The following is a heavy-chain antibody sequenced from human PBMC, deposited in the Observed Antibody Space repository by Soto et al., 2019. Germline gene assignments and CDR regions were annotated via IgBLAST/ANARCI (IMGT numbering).Heavy chain of an antibody. D-gene: IGHD3-3*02. Sequence: SETLSLTCTVSGDSIISSDFYWGWVRQPPGKGLEWIGSIFYLGSSYYNPSLKSRVTMSVDTSKNQFSLRLRSVTAADTAFYFCARHSLALRKNNWFDPWGQGIMVTVSS. J-gene: IGHJ5*02. CDR2: IFYLGSS. CDR3: ARHSLALRKNNWFDP. CDR1: GDSIISSDFY. V-gene: IGHV4-39*01.